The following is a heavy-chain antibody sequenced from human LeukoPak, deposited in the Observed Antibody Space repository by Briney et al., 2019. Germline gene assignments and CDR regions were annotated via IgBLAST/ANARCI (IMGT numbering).Heavy chain of an antibody. CDR3: ARSAFLTTVTPIDY. Sequence: TSETLSLTCAVYGGSFSGYYWSWIRQPPGKGLEWIGEINHSGSTNYNPSLKSRVTISVDTSKNQFSLKLSSVTAADTAVYYCARSAFLTTVTPIDYWGQGTLVTVSS. D-gene: IGHD4-17*01. J-gene: IGHJ4*02. CDR2: INHSGST. CDR1: GGSFSGYY. V-gene: IGHV4-34*01.